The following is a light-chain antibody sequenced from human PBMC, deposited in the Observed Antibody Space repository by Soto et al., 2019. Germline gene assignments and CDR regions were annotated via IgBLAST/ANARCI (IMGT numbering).Light chain of an antibody. Sequence: EVVLTQSPATLSLSPGERATLSCRASQSVSTYLAWYQQKPGQAPRLLMYDASNRAAGIPAGFSGRGSGTDFTLTISSLEPEDFAVYYCQQRTNWPLTFGGGTKVEI. CDR1: QSVSTY. J-gene: IGKJ4*01. V-gene: IGKV3-11*01. CDR2: DAS. CDR3: QQRTNWPLT.